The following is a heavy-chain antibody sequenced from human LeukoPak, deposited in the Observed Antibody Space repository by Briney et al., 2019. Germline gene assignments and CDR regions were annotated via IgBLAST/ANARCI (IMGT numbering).Heavy chain of an antibody. CDR3: ARGRCSGGSCFITSYYYYYGMDV. CDR1: GGSISSYY. V-gene: IGHV4-34*01. CDR2: INHSGST. Sequence: SETLSLTCTVSGGSISSYYWSWIRQPPGKGLEWIGEINHSGSTNYNPSLKSRVTISVDTSKNQFSLKLSSVTAADTAVYYCARGRCSGGSCFITSYYYYYGMDVWGQGTTVTVSS. D-gene: IGHD2-15*01. J-gene: IGHJ6*02.